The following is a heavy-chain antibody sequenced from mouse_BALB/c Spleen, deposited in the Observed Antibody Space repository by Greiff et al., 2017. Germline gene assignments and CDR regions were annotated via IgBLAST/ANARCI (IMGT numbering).Heavy chain of an antibody. Sequence: VQLQQSGAELVRSGASVKLSCTASGFNIKDYYMHWVKQRPEQGLEWIGWIDPENGDTEYAPKFQGKATMTADTSSNTAYLQLSSLTSEDTAVYYCKGNYGSSFDYWGQGTTLTVSS. D-gene: IGHD1-1*01. CDR3: KGNYGSSFDY. CDR1: GFNIKDYY. V-gene: IGHV14-4*02. J-gene: IGHJ2*01. CDR2: IDPENGDT.